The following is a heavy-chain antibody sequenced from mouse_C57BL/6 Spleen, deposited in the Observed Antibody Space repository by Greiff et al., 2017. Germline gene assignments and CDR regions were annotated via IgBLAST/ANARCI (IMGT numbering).Heavy chain of an antibody. CDR2: IDPSDSYT. J-gene: IGHJ2*01. Sequence: QVQLQQPGAELVKPGASVKLSCKASGYTFTSYWMQWVKQRPGQGLEWIGEIDPSDSYTNYNQKFKGKATLTVDTSSSTAYMQLSSLTSEDSAVYYCARMSIYYGNPYYFDDWGKGTTLTVSS. V-gene: IGHV1-50*01. CDR3: ARMSIYYGNPYYFDD. D-gene: IGHD2-1*01. CDR1: GYTFTSYW.